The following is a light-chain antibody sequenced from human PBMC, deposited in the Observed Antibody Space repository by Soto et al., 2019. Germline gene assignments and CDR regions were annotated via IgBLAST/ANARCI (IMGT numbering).Light chain of an antibody. CDR3: QQYNSYPVT. Sequence: DIQMTQSPSTLSGSVGDRVTITCRASQTISSWLSWYQQKPGKAPKLLIYTASTLKSGVPSRFSGSGSGTEFTLTISSLQSDDFATYYCQQYNSYPVTLGGGTKV. J-gene: IGKJ4*01. CDR2: TAS. CDR1: QTISSW. V-gene: IGKV1-5*03.